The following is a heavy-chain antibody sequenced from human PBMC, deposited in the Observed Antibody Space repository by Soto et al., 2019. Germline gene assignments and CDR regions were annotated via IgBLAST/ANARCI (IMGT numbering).Heavy chain of an antibody. CDR2: INPSGGTT. J-gene: IGHJ5*01. CDR3: ARSYCGGDCPNSWFDS. Sequence: QVQLVQSGAEVKNPGASVKVSCKASGYIFSGYYIHWVRQAPGQGLEWMGIINPSGGTTTYAQKFQGRVTVTRDTSTSTVYMELSSLRSEDTAMYYCARSYCGGDCPNSWFDSWGQGTLVTVSS. D-gene: IGHD2-21*02. CDR1: GYIFSGYY. V-gene: IGHV1-46*01.